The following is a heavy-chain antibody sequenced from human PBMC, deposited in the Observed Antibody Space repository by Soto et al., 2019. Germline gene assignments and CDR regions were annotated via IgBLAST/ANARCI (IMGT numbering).Heavy chain of an antibody. V-gene: IGHV1-69*13. D-gene: IGHD6-13*01. CDR2: IIPIFGTA. J-gene: IGHJ2*01. CDR1: GGTFSSYA. CDR3: ARVLYSSSWYRYFDL. Sequence: GASVKVSCKASGGTFSSYAISWVRQAPGQGLEWMGGIIPIFGTANYAQKFQGRVTITADESTSTAYMELSSLRSEDTAVYYCARVLYSSSWYRYFDLWGRGTLVTVSS.